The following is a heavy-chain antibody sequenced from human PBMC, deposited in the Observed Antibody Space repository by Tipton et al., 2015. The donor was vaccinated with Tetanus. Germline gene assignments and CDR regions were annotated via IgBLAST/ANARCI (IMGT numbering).Heavy chain of an antibody. CDR3: TTGLTYCGGDCYSHSHDAFDI. CDR2: IKSKTDGGTT. CDR1: GFTFSNAW. D-gene: IGHD2-21*02. V-gene: IGHV3-15*01. J-gene: IGHJ3*02. Sequence: SLRLSCAASGFTFSNAWMSWVRQAPGKGLEWVGRIKSKTDGGTTDYAAPVKGRFTISRDDSKNTLYLQVNSLKTEDTAVYYCTTGLTYCGGDCYSHSHDAFDIWGQGTMVTVSS.